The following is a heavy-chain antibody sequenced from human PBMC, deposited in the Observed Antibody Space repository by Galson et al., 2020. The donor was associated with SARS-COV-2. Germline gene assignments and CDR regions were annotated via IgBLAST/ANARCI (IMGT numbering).Heavy chain of an antibody. Sequence: GESLKISCAASGFTFSSYGMHWVRQAPGKGLEWVAVIWYDGSNKYYADSVKGRFTISRDNSKNTLYLQMNSLRAEDTAVYYCAREDQLRYFDWLAARYGMDVWGQGTTVTVSS. D-gene: IGHD3-9*01. CDR1: GFTFSSYG. V-gene: IGHV3-33*01. CDR3: AREDQLRYFDWLAARYGMDV. CDR2: IWYDGSNK. J-gene: IGHJ6*02.